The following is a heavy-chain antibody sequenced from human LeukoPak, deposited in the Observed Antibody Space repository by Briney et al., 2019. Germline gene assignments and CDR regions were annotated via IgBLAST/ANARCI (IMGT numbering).Heavy chain of an antibody. V-gene: IGHV1-18*01. CDR3: ARSDSSGRYGGCYYYYMDV. D-gene: IGHD6-19*01. CDR1: GYTFTSYG. CDR2: ISVYNGNT. Sequence: ASVKVSCKASGYTFTSYGFTWVRQAPGQGLEWMGWISVYNGNTNYAQKLQGRVTMTTDTSTSTAYMELRSLRSDDTAVYYCARSDSSGRYGGCYYYYMDVWGKGTTVTVSS. J-gene: IGHJ6*03.